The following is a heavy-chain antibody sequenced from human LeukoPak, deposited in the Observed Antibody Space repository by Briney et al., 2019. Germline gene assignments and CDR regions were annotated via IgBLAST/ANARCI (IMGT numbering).Heavy chain of an antibody. D-gene: IGHD6-6*01. Sequence: GGSLRLSCAASGFTFSDYAMSWVRQAPGKGLQWISVISATAVVKYYAESVKGRFTISRDNSKNTLYLQMNSLRAEDTAVYYCAKDGEQYSLDYWGQGTLVTVSS. CDR2: ISATAVVK. CDR3: AKDGEQYSLDY. J-gene: IGHJ4*02. CDR1: GFTFSDYA. V-gene: IGHV3-23*01.